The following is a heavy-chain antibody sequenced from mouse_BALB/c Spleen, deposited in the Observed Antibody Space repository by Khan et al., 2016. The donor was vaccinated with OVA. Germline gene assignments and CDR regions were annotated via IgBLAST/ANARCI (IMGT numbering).Heavy chain of an antibody. CDR2: INTYTGAP. V-gene: IGHV9-3-1*01. Sequence: QIQLVQSGPELKKPGETVKISCKASGYTFPNYGLTWVKQSPGKALKWMGWINTYTGAPTYADDFKGRFAFSLETSASTAYLQINNLKNEDTATYFCARPPYFSYTLDYWGQGTSVTVAS. D-gene: IGHD2-10*01. J-gene: IGHJ4*01. CDR1: GYTFPNYG. CDR3: ARPPYFSYTLDY.